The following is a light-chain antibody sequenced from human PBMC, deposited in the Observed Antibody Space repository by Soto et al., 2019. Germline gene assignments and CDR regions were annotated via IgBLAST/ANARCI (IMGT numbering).Light chain of an antibody. Sequence: QSVLTQPPSASGSRGQSVAISCTGTSSDVGGYNYVSWYQQHPGKALKLMIYEVNKRPSGVPDRFSGSKSGNTASLTVSGLQAEDEADYYCSSYAGSSNVFGTGTKVTVL. V-gene: IGLV2-8*01. CDR1: SSDVGGYNY. CDR2: EVN. CDR3: SSYAGSSNV. J-gene: IGLJ1*01.